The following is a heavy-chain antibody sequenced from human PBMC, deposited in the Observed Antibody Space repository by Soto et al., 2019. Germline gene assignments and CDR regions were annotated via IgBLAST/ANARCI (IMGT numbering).Heavy chain of an antibody. V-gene: IGHV3-74*01. Sequence: GGSLRLSCAASGFTFNTYWMHWVRQAPGKGLVWVSRISSDGSDTNYADSVKGRFTISRDNAKNTVYLEMDSLTAEDTAVYYCSRSYTVKIRNRLAVCGQGTTVTVS. CDR2: ISSDGSDT. D-gene: IGHD4-4*01. CDR3: SRSYTVKIRNRLAV. J-gene: IGHJ6*02. CDR1: GFTFNTYW.